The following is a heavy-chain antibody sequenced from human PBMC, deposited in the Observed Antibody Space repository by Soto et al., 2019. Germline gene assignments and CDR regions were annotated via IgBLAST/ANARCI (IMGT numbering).Heavy chain of an antibody. CDR3: VRSYTLMVAALGE. J-gene: IGHJ1*01. D-gene: IGHD3-16*01. CDR1: GGSVNSGSYY. CDR2: VFYSGNS. Sequence: SETLSLTCTVSGGSVNSGSYYWNWIRQPPGKGLEWLGYVFYSGNSNYKPSVRSRVAISVDTSKNQFFLRLSSVTAADTAVYYCVRSYTLMVAALGEWGQGTLVTVS. V-gene: IGHV4-61*01.